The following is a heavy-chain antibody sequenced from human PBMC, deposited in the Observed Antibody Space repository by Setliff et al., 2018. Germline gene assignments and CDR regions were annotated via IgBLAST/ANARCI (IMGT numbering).Heavy chain of an antibody. V-gene: IGHV3-30*02. Sequence: PGGSLRLSCAASGFNFGSYGMHWVHQAPGKGLEWVAFIRFDGTTKYYADSVKGRFTISRDNSQNTLYLQMVSLRPEDTAVYYCAKVKKQLIRGSGLDLWGQGTLVTVSS. CDR1: GFNFGSYG. CDR2: IRFDGTTK. D-gene: IGHD3-10*01. J-gene: IGHJ5*02. CDR3: AKVKKQLIRGSGLDL.